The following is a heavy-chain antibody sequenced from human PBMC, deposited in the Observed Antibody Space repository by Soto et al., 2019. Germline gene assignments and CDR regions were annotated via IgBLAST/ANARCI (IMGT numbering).Heavy chain of an antibody. Sequence: SSGTPSLTRAVHCGSFHAYYWSWVRQPPGKGLEWIGEINHSGSTNYNPSLKSRVTISVDTSKNQFSLKLSSVTAADTAVYYCARGQSSLLLDCWGQGILVTVSS. J-gene: IGHJ4*02. V-gene: IGHV4-34*01. CDR3: ARGQSSLLLDC. CDR1: CGSFHAYY. CDR2: INHSGST. D-gene: IGHD2-8*02.